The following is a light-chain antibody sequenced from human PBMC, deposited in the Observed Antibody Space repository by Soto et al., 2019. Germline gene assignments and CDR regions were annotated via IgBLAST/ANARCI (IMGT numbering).Light chain of an antibody. CDR3: QHYKAFSPWT. CDR2: DAS. CDR1: QNISSW. Sequence: IQMTQSPSALSASVGDRVTITCRASQNISSWLAWYQQKPGKAPKSLIYDASSLESGVPSRLSGSGSGTEFTLTISNLQPDDSATYYCQHYKAFSPWTFGQGTKVDI. V-gene: IGKV1-5*01. J-gene: IGKJ1*01.